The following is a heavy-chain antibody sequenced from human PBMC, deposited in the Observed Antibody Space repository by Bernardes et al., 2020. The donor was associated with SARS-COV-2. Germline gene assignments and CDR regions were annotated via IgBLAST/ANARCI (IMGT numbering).Heavy chain of an antibody. D-gene: IGHD2-21*02. CDR1: GFTFRNSL. V-gene: IGHV3-21*01. CDR2: ISGGGMYI. Sequence: GGSLLISCAASGFTFRNSLFSWFRQAPGTGLAWVSSISGGGMYIYYGDAVRGRFTTSRDNTRTSVFLQMESLRAEDTAVYYCARDVGGADWRFGFDVWGPGTMVHVS. J-gene: IGHJ3*01. CDR3: ARDVGGADWRFGFDV.